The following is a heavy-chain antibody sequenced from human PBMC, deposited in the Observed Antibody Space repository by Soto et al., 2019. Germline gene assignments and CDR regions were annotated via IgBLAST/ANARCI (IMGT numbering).Heavy chain of an antibody. J-gene: IGHJ4*02. D-gene: IGHD6-19*01. CDR3: ASTDSGDFDY. V-gene: IGHV1-69*02. Sequence: QVQLVQSGAEVKKPGSSVKVSCKASGGTFSSYTISWVRQAPGQGLEWMGRIIPILGIANYAQKFQGRVXIXVDKSTSTAYMELSSLRSEDTAVYYCASTDSGDFDYWGQGTLVTVSS. CDR1: GGTFSSYT. CDR2: IIPILGIA.